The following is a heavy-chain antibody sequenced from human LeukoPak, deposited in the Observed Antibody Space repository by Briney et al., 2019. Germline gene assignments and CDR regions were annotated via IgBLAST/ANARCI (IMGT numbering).Heavy chain of an antibody. CDR2: INPNSGGT. CDR3: ASDSPLEYYYGSGTDSIPRYWFDP. V-gene: IGHV1-2*02. J-gene: IGHJ5*02. Sequence: ASVKVSCKASGYTFTGYYMHWVRHAPGQGLEWMGWINPNSGGTNYAQKFQGRVTMTRDTSISTAYMELSRLRSDDTAVYYCASDSPLEYYYGSGTDSIPRYWFDPWGQGTLVTVSS. CDR1: GYTFTGYY. D-gene: IGHD3-10*01.